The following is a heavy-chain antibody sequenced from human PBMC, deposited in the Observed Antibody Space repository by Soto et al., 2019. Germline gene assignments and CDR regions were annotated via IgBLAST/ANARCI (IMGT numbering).Heavy chain of an antibody. D-gene: IGHD2-2*01. V-gene: IGHV3-23*01. CDR1: GFRFSSFA. CDR3: AKYGDDIVVVPGAHFGY. CDR2: ISGSGGST. Sequence: EVHLSESGGGLVQPGGSLRLSCVASGFRFSSFAMTWVRQAPGKGPEWLSAISGSGGSTYYADSVKGRFSISRDNSKNTLLLQMNSLRAEDTAVYFCAKYGDDIVVVPGAHFGYWGQGALVSVSS. J-gene: IGHJ4*02.